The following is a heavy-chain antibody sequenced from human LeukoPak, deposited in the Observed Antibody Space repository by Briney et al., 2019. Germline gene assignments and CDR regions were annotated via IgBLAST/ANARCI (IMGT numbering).Heavy chain of an antibody. Sequence: QSGGSLRLSCAASGFTVSSNYMSWVRQAPGKGPEWVSVIYSGGSTYYADSVKGRFTISRDNSKNTLYLQMNSLRAEDTAVYYCAILVRWYLFDYWGQGTLVTVSS. CDR1: GFTVSSNY. D-gene: IGHD4-23*01. CDR3: AILVRWYLFDY. V-gene: IGHV3-66*01. CDR2: IYSGGST. J-gene: IGHJ4*02.